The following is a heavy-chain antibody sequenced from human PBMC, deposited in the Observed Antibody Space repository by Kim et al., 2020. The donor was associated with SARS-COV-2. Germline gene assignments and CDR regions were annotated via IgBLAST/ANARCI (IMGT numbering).Heavy chain of an antibody. CDR2: ISSSGSTI. Sequence: GGSLRLSCAASGFTFSSYEMNWVRQAPGKGLEWVSYISSSGSTIYYADSVKGRFTISRDNAKNSLYLQMNSLRAEDTAVYYCARGRYSSGWYSNLGGMDVWGQGTTVTVSS. J-gene: IGHJ6*02. CDR1: GFTFSSYE. D-gene: IGHD6-19*01. V-gene: IGHV3-48*03. CDR3: ARGRYSSGWYSNLGGMDV.